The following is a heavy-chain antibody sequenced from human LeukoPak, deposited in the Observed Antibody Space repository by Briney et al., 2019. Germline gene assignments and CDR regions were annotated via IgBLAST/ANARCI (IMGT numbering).Heavy chain of an antibody. J-gene: IGHJ3*02. D-gene: IGHD1-1*01. CDR1: GGTITNSY. V-gene: IGHV4-59*01. CDR3: ARDQLSTNDFDI. CDR2: INYMGST. Sequence: PWGTLSLTCTVSGGTITNSYWNWIRQSPGKGLEWIGYINYMGSTNYHPTLKSRVTISVDTSKNQFSLKLSSVTAADTGIYFCARDQLSTNDFDIWGQGTMVTVSS.